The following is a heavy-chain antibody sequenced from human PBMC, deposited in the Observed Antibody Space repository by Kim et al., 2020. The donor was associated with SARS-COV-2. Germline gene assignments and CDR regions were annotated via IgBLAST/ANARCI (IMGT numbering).Heavy chain of an antibody. Sequence: RYIYYSDSVKSRFTISRDNAKNSLYLQMNSLRAEDTAVYYCARVVPAVDYWGQGTLVTVSS. D-gene: IGHD2-2*01. CDR2: RYI. V-gene: IGHV3-21*01. J-gene: IGHJ4*02. CDR3: ARVVPAVDY.